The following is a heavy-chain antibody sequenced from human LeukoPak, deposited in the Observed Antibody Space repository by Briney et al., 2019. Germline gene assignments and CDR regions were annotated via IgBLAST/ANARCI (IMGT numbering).Heavy chain of an antibody. CDR2: IRYDGSNK. V-gene: IGHV3-30*02. Sequence: AGGSLRLSCAASGFTFSSYGMHWVRQAPGKGLEWVAFIRYDGSNKYYADSVKGRFTISRDNSKNTLYLQMNSLTVEDAAVYYCANSPGYTTSAPSNHWGQGTLVTVSS. D-gene: IGHD6-13*01. CDR3: ANSPGYTTSAPSNH. J-gene: IGHJ5*02. CDR1: GFTFSSYG.